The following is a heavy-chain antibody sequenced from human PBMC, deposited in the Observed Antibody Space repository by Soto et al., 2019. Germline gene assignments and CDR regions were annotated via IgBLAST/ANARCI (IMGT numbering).Heavy chain of an antibody. CDR1: GGSFSGYY. CDR3: ARESRYYYGSGSYIFFDY. CDR2: INHSGST. J-gene: IGHJ4*02. V-gene: IGHV4-34*01. Sequence: SETLSLTCAVYGGSFSGYYWSWIRQPPGKGLEWIGEINHSGSTNYNPSLKSRVTISVDTSKNQFSLKLSSVTAADTAVYYCARESRYYYGSGSYIFFDYWGQGTLVTVSS. D-gene: IGHD3-10*01.